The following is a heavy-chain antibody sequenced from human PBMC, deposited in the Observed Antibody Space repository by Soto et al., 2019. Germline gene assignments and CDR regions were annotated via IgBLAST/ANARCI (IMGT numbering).Heavy chain of an antibody. CDR1: GYTFTSYD. CDR2: MNPNSGNT. V-gene: IGHV1-8*01. D-gene: IGHD3-3*01. Sequence: ASVKVSCKASGYTFTSYDINWVRQATGQGLEWMGWMNPNSGNTGYAQKFQGRVTMTRNTSISTAYMELSSLRSEDTAVYYCARGGTTIFGVVIIPDYYYYMDVWGKGTTVTVSS. CDR3: ARGGTTIFGVVIIPDYYYYMDV. J-gene: IGHJ6*03.